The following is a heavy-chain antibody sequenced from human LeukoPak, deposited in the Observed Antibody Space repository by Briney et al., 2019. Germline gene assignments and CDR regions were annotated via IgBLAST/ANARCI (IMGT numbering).Heavy chain of an antibody. CDR1: GGTFSSYA. CDR3: ARHPPLWAENNNWFDP. V-gene: IGHV1-69*13. CDR2: IIPIFGTA. J-gene: IGHJ5*02. D-gene: IGHD2/OR15-2a*01. Sequence: ASVKVSCKASGGTFSSYAISWVRQAPGQGLEWMGGIIPIFGTANYAQKFQGRVTTTADESTSTAYMELSSLRSEDTAVYYCARHPPLWAENNNWFDPWGQGTLVTVSS.